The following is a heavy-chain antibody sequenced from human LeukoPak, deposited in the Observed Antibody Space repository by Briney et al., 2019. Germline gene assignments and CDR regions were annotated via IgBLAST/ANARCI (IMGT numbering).Heavy chain of an antibody. CDR2: IYTSGST. V-gene: IGHV4-61*02. D-gene: IGHD4-17*01. Sequence: SQTLSLTCTVSGGSISSGSYYWSWIRQPAGKGLEWIGRIYTSGSTNYNPSLKSRVTISVDTSKNQFSLKLSSVTAADTAVYYCARGLNRNDYGDYGYWGQGTLVTVSS. CDR1: GGSISSGSYY. J-gene: IGHJ4*02. CDR3: ARGLNRNDYGDYGY.